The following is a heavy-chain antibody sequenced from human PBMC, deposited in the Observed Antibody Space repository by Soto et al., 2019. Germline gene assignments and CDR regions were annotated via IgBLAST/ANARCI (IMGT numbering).Heavy chain of an antibody. CDR2: LSHDGIDE. CDR3: ARDVRGRVYAILDS. J-gene: IGHJ4*02. D-gene: IGHD2-8*01. V-gene: IGHV3-30-3*01. Sequence: PGGSLRLSCKASGFSVSSSSMHWVRQAPGKGLEWVAVLSHDGIDEYYADSVRGRFSISRDSFRNSVYLQINSLSAEDTALYYCARDVRGRVYAILDSWGQGTQVTVSS. CDR1: GFSVSSSS.